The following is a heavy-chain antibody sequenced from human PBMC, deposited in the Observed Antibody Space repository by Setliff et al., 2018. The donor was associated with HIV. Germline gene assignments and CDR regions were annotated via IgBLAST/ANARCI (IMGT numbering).Heavy chain of an antibody. CDR3: ARQEIGSSSYYYYMDV. J-gene: IGHJ6*03. D-gene: IGHD6-6*01. V-gene: IGHV4-39*01. CDR2: VHYSGST. CDR1: GGSISSSHYY. Sequence: SETLSLTCTVSGGSISSSHYYWGWIRQPPGKGLEWIGSVHYSGSTYYNPSLKSRGTISADTSKNQFSLKLSSVTAADTAVYFCARQEIGSSSYYYYMDVWGEGTMVTVSS.